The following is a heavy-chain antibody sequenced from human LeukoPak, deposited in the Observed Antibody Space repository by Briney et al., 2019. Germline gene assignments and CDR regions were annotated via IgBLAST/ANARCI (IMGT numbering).Heavy chain of an antibody. CDR1: GFTFSSYA. D-gene: IGHD3-9*01. CDR3: AKNEYDILTGYDY. J-gene: IGHJ4*02. Sequence: GGSLRLSCAASGFTFSSYAMSLVRQAPGKGLEWVSAISGSGGSTYYADSVKGRFTISRDNSKNTLYLQMNSLRAEDTAVYYCAKNEYDILTGYDYWGQGTLVTVSS. CDR2: ISGSGGST. V-gene: IGHV3-23*01.